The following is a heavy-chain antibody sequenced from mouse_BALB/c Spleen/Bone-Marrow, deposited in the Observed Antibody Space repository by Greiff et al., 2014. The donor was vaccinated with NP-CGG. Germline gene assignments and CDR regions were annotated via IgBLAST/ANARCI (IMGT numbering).Heavy chain of an antibody. CDR1: GYTFTSYV. Sequence: EVQGVESGPELVKPGASVKMSCKASGYTFTSYVMHWVKQKPGQGLEWIGYINPYNDGTKYNEKFKGKATLTSDKSSSTAYMELSSLTSEDSAVYYCAPGDFAYWGQGTLVTVSA. CDR2: INPYNDGT. CDR3: APGDFAY. V-gene: IGHV1-14*01. J-gene: IGHJ3*01.